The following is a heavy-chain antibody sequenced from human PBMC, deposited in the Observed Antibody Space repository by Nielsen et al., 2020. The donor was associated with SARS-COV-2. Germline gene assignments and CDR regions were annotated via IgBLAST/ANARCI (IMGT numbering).Heavy chain of an antibody. V-gene: IGHV3-21*04. CDR1: GFTFSSYS. D-gene: IGHD6-19*01. Sequence: GGSLRLSCAASGFTFSSYSMNWVRQAPGKGLEWVSSISSSSSYIYYADSVKGRFTISRDNAKNSLYLQMNSLRAEDTALYYCAKAKGGSGWPYYYYYGMDVWGQGTTVTVSS. CDR2: ISSSSSYI. J-gene: IGHJ6*02. CDR3: AKAKGGSGWPYYYYYGMDV.